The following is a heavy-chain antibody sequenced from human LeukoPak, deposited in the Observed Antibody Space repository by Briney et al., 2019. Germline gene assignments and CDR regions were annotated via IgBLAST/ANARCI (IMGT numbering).Heavy chain of an antibody. D-gene: IGHD5-24*01. V-gene: IGHV3-7*01. Sequence: GGSLRLSCVASGFTFRSNWMSWVRQAPGKGLEWVANIKQDGSEIYYVDSVKGRFTISRDNAKNSLYLQMNSLRAEDTAVYYCTGKRFDPWGQGTLVIVSS. CDR3: TGKRFDP. CDR1: GFTFRSNW. CDR2: IKQDGSEI. J-gene: IGHJ5*02.